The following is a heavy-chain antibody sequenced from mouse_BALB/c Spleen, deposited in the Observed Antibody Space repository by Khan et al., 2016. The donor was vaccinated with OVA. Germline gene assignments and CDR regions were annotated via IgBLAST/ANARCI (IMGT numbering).Heavy chain of an antibody. CDR1: GFSLSNFG. D-gene: IGHD2-1*01. V-gene: IGHV2-9*02. Sequence: QVQLKESGPGLVAPSQSLSITCTVSGFSLSNFGVNWVRQPPGKGLEWLGIIWAGGSTNYNSAFMSKLSITKDNAQSQVFLKMNSLQTDDTAMYYCARETAYYCNCEAMDYWGQGISVTVSS. CDR2: IWAGGST. J-gene: IGHJ4*01. CDR3: ARETAYYCNCEAMDY.